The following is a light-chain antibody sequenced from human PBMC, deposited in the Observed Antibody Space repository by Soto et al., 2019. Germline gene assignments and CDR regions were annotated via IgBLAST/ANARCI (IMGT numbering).Light chain of an antibody. V-gene: IGKV4-1*01. J-gene: IGKJ1*01. CDR2: WAS. CDR3: QQYYSTPPWT. Sequence: DIVMTQSPDSLAVSLGERATMTCKSSQSVLYSSNNKNYLAWYQQKPGQPPKLLIYWASTRESGVPDRFSGSGSGTDFTLTISSLQAEDVAVYYCQQYYSTPPWTFGQGTKVDIK. CDR1: QSVLYSSNNKNY.